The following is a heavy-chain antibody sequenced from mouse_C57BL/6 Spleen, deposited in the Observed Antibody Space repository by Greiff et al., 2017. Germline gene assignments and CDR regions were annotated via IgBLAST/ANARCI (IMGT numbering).Heavy chain of an antibody. CDR1: GYTFTDYN. V-gene: IGHV1-18*01. J-gene: IGHJ4*01. D-gene: IGHD2-2*01. Sequence: VQLQQSGPELVKPGASVKIPCKASGYTFTDYNMDWVKQSHGKSLEWIGDINPNNGGTIYNQKFKGKATLTVDKSSSTAYMELRSLTSEDTAVYYCATMVTTDSPYYAMDYWGQGTSVTVSS. CDR3: ATMVTTDSPYYAMDY. CDR2: INPNNGGT.